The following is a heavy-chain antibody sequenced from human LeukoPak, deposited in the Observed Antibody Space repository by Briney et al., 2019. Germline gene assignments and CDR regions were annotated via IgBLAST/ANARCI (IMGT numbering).Heavy chain of an antibody. CDR3: ARGSGGSGFDY. CDR2: MNPNSGNT. J-gene: IGHJ4*02. D-gene: IGHD6-19*01. CDR1: GYTFTSYY. V-gene: IGHV1-8*03. Sequence: ASVKVSCKASGYTFTSYYMHWVRQATGQGLEWMGWMNPNSGNTGYAQKFQGRVTITRNTSISTAYMELSSLRSEDTAVYYCARGSGGSGFDYWAREPWSPSPQ.